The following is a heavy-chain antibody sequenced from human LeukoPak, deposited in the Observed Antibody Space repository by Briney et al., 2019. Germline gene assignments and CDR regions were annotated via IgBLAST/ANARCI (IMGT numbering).Heavy chain of an antibody. CDR2: IKEDGTDT. J-gene: IGHJ4*02. D-gene: IGHD2-21*02. CDR3: ARDQWRLFDY. Sequence: PGGSLRLSCAASGFTFSNFWMGWIRQAPGRGLEWVANIKEDGTDTYYMGSVRGRFTISRDNAKNLLYLQMNSLRGEDTSVYYCARDQWRLFDYWGQGTLSPSPQ. V-gene: IGHV3-7*04. CDR1: GFTFSNFW.